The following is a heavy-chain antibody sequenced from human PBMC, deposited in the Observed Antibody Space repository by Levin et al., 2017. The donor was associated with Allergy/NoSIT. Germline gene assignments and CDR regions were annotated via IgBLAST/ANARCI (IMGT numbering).Heavy chain of an antibody. CDR3: ARAAPLGYSSSWYYVSHFDY. D-gene: IGHD6-13*01. V-gene: IGHV4-59*01. CDR2: IYYSGST. J-gene: IGHJ4*02. CDR1: GGSISSYY. Sequence: SQTLSLTCTVSGGSISSYYWSWIRQPPGKGLEWIGYIYYSGSTNYNPSLKSRVTISVDTSKNQFSLKLSSVTAADTAVYYCARAAPLGYSSSWYYVSHFDYWGQGTLVTVSS.